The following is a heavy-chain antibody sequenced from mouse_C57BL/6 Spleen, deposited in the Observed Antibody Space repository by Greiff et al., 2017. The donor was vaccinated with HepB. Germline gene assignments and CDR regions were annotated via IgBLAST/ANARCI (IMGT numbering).Heavy chain of an antibody. CDR2: ISDGGSYT. CDR3: ARDYYYGSSYQYYFDY. D-gene: IGHD1-1*01. J-gene: IGHJ2*01. Sequence: EVKLVESGGGLVKPGGSLKLSCAASGFTFSSYAMSWVRPTPEKRLEWVATISDGGSYTYYPDNVKGRFTIYRDNAKNNLYLLMIHLKSEDTAMYYWARDYYYGSSYQYYFDYWGQGTTRTVSS. CDR1: GFTFSSYA. V-gene: IGHV5-4*01.